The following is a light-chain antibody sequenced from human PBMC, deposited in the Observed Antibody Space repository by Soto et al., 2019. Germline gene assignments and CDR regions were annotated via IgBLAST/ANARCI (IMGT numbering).Light chain of an antibody. V-gene: IGLV2-8*01. J-gene: IGLJ3*02. CDR1: SSDVGGYHY. CDR2: EVT. CDR3: SSYAGSYTWV. Sequence: QSALTQPPSASGSPGQSVTISCTGTSSDVGGYHYVSWYQQHPGKAPKLMIHEVTKRPSGVPDRFSGSKSGNTASLTVSGLQGEDEADYYCSSYAGSYTWVFGGGTKLTVL.